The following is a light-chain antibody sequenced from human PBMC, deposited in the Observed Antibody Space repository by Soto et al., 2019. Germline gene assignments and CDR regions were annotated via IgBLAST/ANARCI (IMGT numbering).Light chain of an antibody. V-gene: IGLV1-47*01. Sequence: QLVLTQPPSASGTPGQRVTISCSGSSSNIGSNYVYWYQQLPGTAPKLLIYRNNQRPSGVPDRFSGSKSGPSASLAISGVRSEDEADYYCTAWDDTLRGPLFGGVTKVTVL. J-gene: IGLJ2*01. CDR2: RNN. CDR1: SSNIGSNY. CDR3: TAWDDTLRGPL.